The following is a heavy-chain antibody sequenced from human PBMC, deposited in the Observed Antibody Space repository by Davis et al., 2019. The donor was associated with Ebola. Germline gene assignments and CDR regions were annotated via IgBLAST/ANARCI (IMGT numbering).Heavy chain of an antibody. D-gene: IGHD3-9*01. CDR2: INAGNGNT. J-gene: IGHJ6*02. CDR1: GYTFSTYA. V-gene: IGHV1-3*01. CDR3: ARNRSVLRYFDWRGDYYGMDV. Sequence: AASVKVSCKASGYTFSTYAMHWVRQAPGQRLEWMGWINAGNGNTKYSQELQGRVSIIRDTSANTAYMELRSLRSDDTAVYYCARNRSVLRYFDWRGDYYGMDVWGQGTTVTVSS.